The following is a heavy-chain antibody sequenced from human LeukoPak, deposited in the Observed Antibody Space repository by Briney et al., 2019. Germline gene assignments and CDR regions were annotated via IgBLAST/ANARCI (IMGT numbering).Heavy chain of an antibody. CDR3: AREGSGVAGHFDY. CDR1: GFTFSSYR. CDR2: ISSSSSYI. Sequence: PGGSLRLSCAASGFTFSSYRMNWVRRAPGKGLEWVSPISSSSSYIYYADSVKGRFTISRDNAKNSLYLQMNSLRAEDTAVYYCAREGSGVAGHFDYWGQGTLVTVSS. V-gene: IGHV3-21*01. J-gene: IGHJ4*02. D-gene: IGHD6-19*01.